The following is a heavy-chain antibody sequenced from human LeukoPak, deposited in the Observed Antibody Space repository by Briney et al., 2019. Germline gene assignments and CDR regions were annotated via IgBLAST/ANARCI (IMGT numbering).Heavy chain of an antibody. Sequence: SETLSLTCTVSGGSTTINGYYWAWLRQPPGKGLEWIGSIYYNGNTYYNPPLKSRVTISADTSTNHFSLKLTSVTAADTAVYYCGRHVQAPSFDPWGQGTLVTVSS. V-gene: IGHV4-39*01. CDR3: GRHVQAPSFDP. J-gene: IGHJ5*02. CDR1: GGSTTINGYY. CDR2: IYYNGNT. D-gene: IGHD1-1*01.